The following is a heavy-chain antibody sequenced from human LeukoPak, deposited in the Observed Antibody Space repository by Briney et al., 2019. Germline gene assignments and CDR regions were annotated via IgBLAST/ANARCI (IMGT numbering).Heavy chain of an antibody. CDR1: GFNFRDYE. V-gene: IGHV3-7*05. J-gene: IGHJ4*02. CDR3: ARDGFGNPLGY. D-gene: IGHD4-23*01. CDR2: IKQDGSEK. Sequence: GGSLRLSCAASGFNFRDYEMNWVRQAPGKGLEWVANIKQDGSEKYYVDSVKGRFTISRDNAKNSLYLQMNSLRAEDTAVYYCARDGFGNPLGYWGQGALVTVSS.